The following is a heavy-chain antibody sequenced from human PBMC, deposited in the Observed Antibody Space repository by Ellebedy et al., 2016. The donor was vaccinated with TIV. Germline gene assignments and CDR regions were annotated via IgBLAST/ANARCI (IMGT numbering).Heavy chain of an antibody. V-gene: IGHV1-3*04. J-gene: IGHJ4*02. Sequence: ASVKVSCKASGYTFNRHAMHWVRQAPGQRLEWMGWINTDTGNTEYSQKFQGRVTITRDTSASTAYMELSSLRSEDTAVFYCARDDGGRWLLDYWGQGTLVTVSS. CDR3: ARDDGGRWLLDY. CDR2: INTDTGNT. D-gene: IGHD2-15*01. CDR1: GYTFNRHA.